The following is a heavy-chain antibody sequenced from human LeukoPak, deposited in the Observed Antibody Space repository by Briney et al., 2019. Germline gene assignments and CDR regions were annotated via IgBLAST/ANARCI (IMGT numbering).Heavy chain of an antibody. Sequence: PSETLSLTGTVSGGSINSYYWSWIRQPPGKELEWIGNIYYSGSTNYNPSLKSRVTISVDTSKNHFSLRLTSVTAADTAVYYCASRSRSSWSFDSWGQGTLVTVSS. J-gene: IGHJ4*02. CDR1: GGSINSYY. CDR2: IYYSGST. V-gene: IGHV4-59*08. D-gene: IGHD6-13*01. CDR3: ASRSRSSWSFDS.